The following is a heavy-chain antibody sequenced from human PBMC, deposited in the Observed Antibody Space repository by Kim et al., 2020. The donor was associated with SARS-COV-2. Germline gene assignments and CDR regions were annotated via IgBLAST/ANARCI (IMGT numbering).Heavy chain of an antibody. J-gene: IGHJ4*02. CDR3: ARLPHSQSGMVASHFDY. CDR2: IYPGDSDT. D-gene: IGHD5-12*01. Sequence: GESLKISCKGSGYSFTSYWIGWVRQMPGKGLEWMGIIYPGDSDTRYSPSFQGQVTISADKSISTAYLQWSSLKASDTAMYYCARLPHSQSGMVASHFDYWGQGTLVTVSS. CDR1: GYSFTSYW. V-gene: IGHV5-51*01.